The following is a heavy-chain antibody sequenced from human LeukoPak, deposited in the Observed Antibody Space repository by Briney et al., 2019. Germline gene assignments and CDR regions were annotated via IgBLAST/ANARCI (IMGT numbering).Heavy chain of an antibody. D-gene: IGHD3-9*01. V-gene: IGHV1-18*01. CDR1: GYTFNSYG. Sequence: ASVKVSCKASGYTFNSYGISWVRQAPGQGLEWMGWISAYNGHTNYAQKLQGRVTMTTDTSTSTAYMELRSLRSDDTAVYYCARGGQTYYDILTGYYAFDYWGQGTLVTVSS. CDR2: ISAYNGHT. J-gene: IGHJ4*02. CDR3: ARGGQTYYDILTGYYAFDY.